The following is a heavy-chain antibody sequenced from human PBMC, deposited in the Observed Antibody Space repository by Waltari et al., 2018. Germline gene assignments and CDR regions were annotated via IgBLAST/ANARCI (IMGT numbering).Heavy chain of an antibody. CDR2: INSDGSST. J-gene: IGHJ4*02. CDR1: GFPFSSYW. V-gene: IGHV3-74*01. CDR3: VRSKDGYNLVADY. Sequence: EVQLVESGGGLVQTGGSLSLSCAASGFPFSSYWIHWVRKDPGKGLVGLSRINSDGSSTSYADSVKGRFTISRDNAKNTLYLQMNSLRAEDTAVYYCVRSKDGYNLVADYWGQGSLVTVSS. D-gene: IGHD5-12*01.